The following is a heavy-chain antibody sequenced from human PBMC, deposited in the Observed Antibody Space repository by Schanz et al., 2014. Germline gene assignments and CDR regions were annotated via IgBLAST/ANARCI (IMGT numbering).Heavy chain of an antibody. CDR1: GFPFSDYF. V-gene: IGHV3-11*01. CDR2: ISGSSRTI. CDR3: AKDAPYPFDL. J-gene: IGHJ2*01. Sequence: QVQLVDSGGGLVKPGGSLRLSCTASGFPFSDYFMAWIRQPPGRGLEWVSYISGSSRTIYYADSMKGRFTISRDNSKNTLYLQMNSLRAEDTAIYYCAKDAPYPFDLWGRGTLXTVSS.